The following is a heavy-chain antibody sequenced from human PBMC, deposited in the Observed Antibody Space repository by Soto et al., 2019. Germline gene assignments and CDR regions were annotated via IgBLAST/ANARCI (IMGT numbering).Heavy chain of an antibody. J-gene: IGHJ3*02. CDR3: ARDLDPYYDFWSGYPRTRNDAFDI. V-gene: IGHV3-48*01. CDR1: GFTFSSYS. CDR2: ISSSSSTI. D-gene: IGHD3-3*01. Sequence: GGFLRLSCAASGFTFSSYSMNWVRQAPGKGLEWVSYISSSSSTIYYADSVKGRFTISRDNAKNSLYLQMNSLRAEDTAVYYCARDLDPYYDFWSGYPRTRNDAFDIWGQGTMVTVSS.